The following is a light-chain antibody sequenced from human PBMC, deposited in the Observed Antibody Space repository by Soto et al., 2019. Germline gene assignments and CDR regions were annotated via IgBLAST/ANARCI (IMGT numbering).Light chain of an antibody. V-gene: IGLV2-8*01. Sequence: QYVLTQPPSASGSPGQSVTISCTGTSSDVGGYNYVSWYQQHAGKAPKLMIYEVSKRPSGVPDRFSGTKSGNTASLTVSGLQAEEEADYYCSSYAGSNIGVFGGGTKVTVL. J-gene: IGLJ2*01. CDR1: SSDVGGYNY. CDR2: EVS. CDR3: SSYAGSNIGV.